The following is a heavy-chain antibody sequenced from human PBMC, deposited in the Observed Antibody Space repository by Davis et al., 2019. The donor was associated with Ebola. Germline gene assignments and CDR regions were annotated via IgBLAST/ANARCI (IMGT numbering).Heavy chain of an antibody. CDR1: GGSISSGDYY. Sequence: SETLSLTCTVSGGSISSGDYYWSWIRQSPGKGLEWIGEINHSGSTTYNPSLRSRVTLSVDKSKNQFSLTLTSVTAADTAVYYCARETVLSGYYYYYVMDVWGKGTAVTVSS. D-gene: IGHD1-14*01. CDR2: INHSGST. J-gene: IGHJ6*04. CDR3: ARETVLSGYYYYYVMDV. V-gene: IGHV4-39*07.